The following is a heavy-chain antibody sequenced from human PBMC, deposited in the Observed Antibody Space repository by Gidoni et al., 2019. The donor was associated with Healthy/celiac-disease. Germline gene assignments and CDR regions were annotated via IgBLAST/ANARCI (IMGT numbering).Heavy chain of an antibody. D-gene: IGHD1-1*01. Sequence: QVQLQQWGAGLLKPSESLSLTCAVYGGSFSGYYWSWIRQPPGKGLEWIGEINDGGSAIYNPSLKSRVTISVDTSKNQFSLRLSSVTAADTAVYYCARAERYWGQGTLVTVSS. CDR2: INDGGSA. J-gene: IGHJ4*02. CDR1: GGSFSGYY. V-gene: IGHV4-34*01. CDR3: ARAERY.